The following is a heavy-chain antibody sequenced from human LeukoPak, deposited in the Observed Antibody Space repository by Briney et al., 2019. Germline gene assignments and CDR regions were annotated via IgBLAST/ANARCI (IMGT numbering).Heavy chain of an antibody. J-gene: IGHJ4*02. Sequence: GRSLRLSCAASGFTFDDYGMHWVRQAPGKGLEWVSGISWNSGSIGYADSVRGRFTISRDNAKNSLYLQMNSLRAEDTAVYYCAKDRITMVRGVDYWGQGTLVTVSS. D-gene: IGHD3-10*01. CDR2: ISWNSGSI. CDR3: AKDRITMVRGVDY. V-gene: IGHV3-9*01. CDR1: GFTFDDYG.